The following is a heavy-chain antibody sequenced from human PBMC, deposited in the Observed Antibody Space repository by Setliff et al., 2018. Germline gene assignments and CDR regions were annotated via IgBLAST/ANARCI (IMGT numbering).Heavy chain of an antibody. CDR1: GFTFSGSA. V-gene: IGHV3-73*01. J-gene: IGHJ4*02. Sequence: GGSLRLSCAVSGFTFSGSAVHWVRQASGKGLEWVGSIRSNAFSYATRYTESMKVRFTISRNNSNNKAYLQMDSLNTEDTAVYYCIVAGNYFDYWGQGTLVTVSS. CDR2: IRSNAFSYAT. D-gene: IGHD5-12*01. CDR3: IVAGNYFDY.